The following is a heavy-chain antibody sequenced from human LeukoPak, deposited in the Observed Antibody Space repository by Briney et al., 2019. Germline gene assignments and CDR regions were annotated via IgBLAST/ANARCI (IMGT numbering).Heavy chain of an antibody. Sequence: SETLSLTCAVYGGSFSGYYWSWIRQPPGKGLEWIGEINHSGSTNYNPSLKSRVTISVDTSKNQFSLKLSSVTAADTAVYYCARGVSPDYWGQGTLVTVSS. J-gene: IGHJ4*02. V-gene: IGHV4-34*01. CDR3: ARGVSPDY. CDR1: GGSFSGYY. CDR2: INHSGST.